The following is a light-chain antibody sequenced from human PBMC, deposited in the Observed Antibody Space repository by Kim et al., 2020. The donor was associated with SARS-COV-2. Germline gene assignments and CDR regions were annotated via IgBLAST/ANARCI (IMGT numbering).Light chain of an antibody. CDR1: SSAVGGYNY. CDR3: SSYTSSSTLWV. Sequence: SITIFCIGTSSAVGGYNYVTWYQQHPGKAPKLMIYDVSKRPSGVSNHFSGSKSGNTASLTISGLQAEDEADYYCSSYTSSSTLWVFGGGTQLTVL. J-gene: IGLJ3*02. V-gene: IGLV2-14*04. CDR2: DVS.